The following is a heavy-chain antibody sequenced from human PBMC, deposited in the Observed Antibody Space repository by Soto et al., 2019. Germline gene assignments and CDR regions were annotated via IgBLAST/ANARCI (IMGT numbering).Heavy chain of an antibody. CDR2: ISWNSGSI. Sequence: ESGGGLVQPGRSLRLSCAASGFTFDDYAMHWVRQAPGKGLEWVSGISWNSGSIGYADSVKGRFTISRDNAKNSLYLQMNSLRAEDTALYYCAKAFDYGDYWDFQHWGQGTLVTVSS. D-gene: IGHD4-17*01. J-gene: IGHJ1*01. CDR3: AKAFDYGDYWDFQH. CDR1: GFTFDDYA. V-gene: IGHV3-9*01.